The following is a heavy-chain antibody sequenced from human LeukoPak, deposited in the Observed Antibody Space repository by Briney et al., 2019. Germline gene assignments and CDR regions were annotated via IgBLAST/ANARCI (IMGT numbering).Heavy chain of an antibody. CDR3: ARDRDYDILTDSEHWFDP. Sequence: SETLSLTCTVSGGSISSYYWSWIRQPAGKGLEWIGRIYTSGSTNYNPSLKSRVTMSVDTSKNQFSLKLSSVTAADTAVYYCARDRDYDILTDSEHWFDPWGQGTLVTVSS. CDR2: IYTSGST. V-gene: IGHV4-4*07. D-gene: IGHD3-9*01. CDR1: GGSISSYY. J-gene: IGHJ5*02.